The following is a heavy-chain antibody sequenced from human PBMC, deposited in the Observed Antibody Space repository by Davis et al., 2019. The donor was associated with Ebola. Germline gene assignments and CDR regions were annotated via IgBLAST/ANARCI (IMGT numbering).Heavy chain of an antibody. CDR3: AREPEYSSSSSAFDI. J-gene: IGHJ3*02. CDR2: INTNTGNP. Sequence: AASVKVSCKVSGYNLSEVSMHWVRQAPGQGLEWMGWINTNTGNPTYAQGFTGRFVFSLDTSVSTAYLQISSLKAEDTAVYYCAREPEYSSSSSAFDIWGQGTMVTVSS. CDR1: GYNLSEVS. V-gene: IGHV7-4-1*02. D-gene: IGHD6-6*01.